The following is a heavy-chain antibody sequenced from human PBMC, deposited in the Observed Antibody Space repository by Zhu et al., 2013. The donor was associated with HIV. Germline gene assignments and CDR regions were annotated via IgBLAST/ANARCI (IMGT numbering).Heavy chain of an antibody. CDR1: GGTFSSYT. V-gene: IGHV1-69*09. J-gene: IGHJ4*02. Sequence: QVQLVQSGAEVKKPGSSVKVSCKASGGTFSSYTISWVRQAPGQGLEWMGRIIPILGIANYAQKFQGRVTITADKSTSTAYMELSSLRSEDTAVYYCARQERRDGYNYHHDYWGQGTLVTVSS. CDR3: ARQERRDGYNYHHDY. CDR2: IIPILGIA. D-gene: IGHD5-12*01.